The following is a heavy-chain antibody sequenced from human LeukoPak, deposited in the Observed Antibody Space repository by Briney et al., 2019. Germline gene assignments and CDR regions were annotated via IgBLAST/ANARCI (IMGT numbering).Heavy chain of an antibody. CDR2: ISYDGSDK. D-gene: IGHD1-1*01. Sequence: QTGGSLRLSCAGSGFTFSSYSIHWVRQAPGKGLEWVAVISYDGSDKYYADSVKGRFTISRDNSKNTLYLQMNSLRAEDTAVYYCAKDRYGGTTVWFDPWGQGTLVTVSS. CDR3: AKDRYGGTTVWFDP. J-gene: IGHJ5*02. CDR1: GFTFSSYS. V-gene: IGHV3-30-3*01.